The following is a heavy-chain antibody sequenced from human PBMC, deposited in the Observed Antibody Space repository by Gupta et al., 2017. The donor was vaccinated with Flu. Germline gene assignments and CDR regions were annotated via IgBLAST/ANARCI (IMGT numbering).Heavy chain of an antibody. J-gene: IGHJ5*02. D-gene: IGHD2-2*01. CDR2: IWYDGSNK. Sequence: QVQLVESGGGVVQPGRSLRLSCAASGFTFSSYGMHWVRQAPGKGLEWVAVIWYDGSNKYYADSVKGRFTISRDNSKNTLYLQMNSLRAEDTAVYYCARGVVVVPAAMAGGNWFDPWGQGTLVTVSS. V-gene: IGHV3-33*01. CDR3: ARGVVVVPAAMAGGNWFDP. CDR1: GFTFSSYG.